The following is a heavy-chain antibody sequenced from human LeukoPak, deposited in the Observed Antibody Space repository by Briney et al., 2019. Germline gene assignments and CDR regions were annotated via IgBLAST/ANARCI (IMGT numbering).Heavy chain of an antibody. V-gene: IGHV1-69*05. D-gene: IGHD5-24*01. CDR3: ARAAGWLQFWYFDY. CDR1: GGTFSSYA. J-gene: IGHJ4*02. Sequence: ASVKVSCKASGGTFSSYAISWVRQAPGQGLEWMGGIIPIFGTANYAQKFQGRVTITRDESTSTAYMELSSLRSEDTAVYYCARAAGWLQFWYFDYWGQGTLVTVSS. CDR2: IIPIFGTA.